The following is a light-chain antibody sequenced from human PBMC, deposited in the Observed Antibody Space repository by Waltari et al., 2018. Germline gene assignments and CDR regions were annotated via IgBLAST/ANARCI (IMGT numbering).Light chain of an antibody. V-gene: IGKV1-39*01. J-gene: IGKJ1*01. CDR2: AAS. CDR3: QQSSSVPRT. CDR1: DSITY. Sequence: DIHMTQSPSSLSASVGDRVTITCRASDSITYVNCYQQKPGRAPRLLIYAASNLQTGVPSRFSGFGSGTHFTLTISSLQPDDLATYFCQQSSSVPRTFGQGTKIEMK.